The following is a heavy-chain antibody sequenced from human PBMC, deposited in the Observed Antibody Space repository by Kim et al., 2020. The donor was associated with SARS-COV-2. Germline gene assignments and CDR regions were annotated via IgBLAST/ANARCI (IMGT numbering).Heavy chain of an antibody. CDR2: ISGSGGST. CDR3: AKGGSGSYSLYYYYGMDV. V-gene: IGHV3-23*01. CDR1: GFTFSSYA. J-gene: IGHJ6*02. Sequence: GGSLRLSCAASGFTFSSYAMSWVRQAPGKGLEWVSAISGSGGSTYYADSVKGRFTISRDNSKNTLYLQMNSLRAEDTAVYYCAKGGSGSYSLYYYYGMDVWGQGTTGTVSS. D-gene: IGHD3-10*01.